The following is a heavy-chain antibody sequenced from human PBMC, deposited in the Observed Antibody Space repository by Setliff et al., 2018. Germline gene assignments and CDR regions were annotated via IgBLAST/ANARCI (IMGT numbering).Heavy chain of an antibody. D-gene: IGHD6-6*01. CDR2: INHRGST. V-gene: IGHV4-34*01. Sequence: SETLSLTCAAYGGTFSDYHWTWIRQSPEKGLEWIGEINHRGSTNYNPSLKSRVTISIDTSKDQFSLKLISTTAADTAVYYCARGRNIAARLLDSWGQGTLVTVS. J-gene: IGHJ4*02. CDR3: ARGRNIAARLLDS. CDR1: GGTFSDYH.